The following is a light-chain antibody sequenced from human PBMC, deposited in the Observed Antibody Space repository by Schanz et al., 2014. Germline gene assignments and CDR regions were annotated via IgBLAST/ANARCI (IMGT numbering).Light chain of an antibody. CDR3: QQYGSSPIT. Sequence: EIVLTQSPGTLSLSPGERATLSCRASQSVSSSYLAWYQQKPGQAPRLLIYGASSRATGIPDRFSGSGSGTYFTLTISTLEPEDFAVYYCQQYGSSPITFGPGTKVDIK. CDR2: GAS. J-gene: IGKJ3*01. CDR1: QSVSSSY. V-gene: IGKV3-20*01.